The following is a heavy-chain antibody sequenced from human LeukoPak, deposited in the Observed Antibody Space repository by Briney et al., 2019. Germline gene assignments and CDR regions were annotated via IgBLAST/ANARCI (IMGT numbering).Heavy chain of an antibody. Sequence: GGSLRLSCAASGFTFSSYAMSWVRQAPGKGLEWVSAISGSGGSTYYADSVKGRFTISRDNSKNTLYLQMNSLRAEDTAVYHCAKVKWIQLYYYFDYWGQGTLVTVSS. D-gene: IGHD5-18*01. CDR3: AKVKWIQLYYYFDY. CDR2: ISGSGGST. CDR1: GFTFSSYA. J-gene: IGHJ4*02. V-gene: IGHV3-23*01.